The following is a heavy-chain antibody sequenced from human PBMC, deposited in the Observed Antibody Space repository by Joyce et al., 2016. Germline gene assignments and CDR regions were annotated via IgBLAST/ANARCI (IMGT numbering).Heavy chain of an antibody. CDR3: ARDSSYDYAWGNYRFVGVAFDI. CDR2: INQDGSEG. J-gene: IGHJ3*02. D-gene: IGHD3-16*02. CDR1: GFTFSYYW. Sequence: EVQLVESGGGLVQPVGSLRLSCAASGFTFSYYWMTWVRQAPGKGLEWVANINQDGSEGYYVDSVKGRFTISRDNAKNSLYLQMISLRAEDTAIYYCARDSSYDYAWGNYRFVGVAFDIWGRGTMVTVSS. V-gene: IGHV3-7*01.